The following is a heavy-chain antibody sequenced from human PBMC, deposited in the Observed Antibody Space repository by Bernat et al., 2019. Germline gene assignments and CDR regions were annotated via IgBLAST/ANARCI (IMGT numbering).Heavy chain of an antibody. D-gene: IGHD6-19*01. Sequence: EVQLLESGGGVVQPGGSLTLSCAASGLPFENCGMTWVRQVPGKGLQWVSTISDTGGNQHYADSVKGRFTISRDNSKNTLYLQMNGLRAEDTAIYYCAKDAGGGYTMFQYWGQGTLVTVSS. J-gene: IGHJ4*02. V-gene: IGHV3-23*01. CDR1: GLPFENCG. CDR2: ISDTGGNQ. CDR3: AKDAGGGYTMFQY.